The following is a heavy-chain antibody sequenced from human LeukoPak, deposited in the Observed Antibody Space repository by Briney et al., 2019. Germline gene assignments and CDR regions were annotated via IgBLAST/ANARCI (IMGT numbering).Heavy chain of an antibody. CDR1: GYSFTSYW. CDR3: ARRSGSDALDI. D-gene: IGHD3-10*01. V-gene: IGHV5-51*01. Sequence: GESLKISCKGSGYSFTSYWIAWVRQMPGKGLEWMGIIYPGDSYTTYSPSFQGQVTISADRSISTAYLQWRSLKASDTAMYYCARRSGSDALDIWGQGTMVTVSS. J-gene: IGHJ3*02. CDR2: IYPGDSYT.